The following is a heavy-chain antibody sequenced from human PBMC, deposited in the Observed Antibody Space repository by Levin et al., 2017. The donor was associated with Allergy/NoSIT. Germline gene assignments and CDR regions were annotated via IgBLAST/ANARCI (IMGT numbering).Heavy chain of an antibody. Sequence: PGGSLRLSCAASGFTFSSYAMHWVRQAPGKGLEWVAVISYDGSNKYYADSVKGRFTISRDNSKNTLYLQMNSLRAEDTAVYYCARESPYYDILTGYRYYYHGMDVWGQGTTVTVSS. CDR2: ISYDGSNK. V-gene: IGHV3-30-3*01. J-gene: IGHJ6*02. CDR3: ARESPYYDILTGYRYYYHGMDV. CDR1: GFTFSSYA. D-gene: IGHD3-9*01.